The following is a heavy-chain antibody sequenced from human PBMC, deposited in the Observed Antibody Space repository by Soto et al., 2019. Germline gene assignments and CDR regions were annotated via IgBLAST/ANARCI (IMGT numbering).Heavy chain of an antibody. CDR2: IRQDGGEK. CDR3: AREGSGWHVDN. V-gene: IGHV3-7*01. J-gene: IGHJ4*02. CDR1: GFTFSSYW. D-gene: IGHD6-19*01. Sequence: GGSLRLSCAASGFTFSSYWMNWVRQAPGKGLEWVANIRQDGGEKNYVGSVKGRFTIFRDNAENSMYLQMNSLRAEDTAVYYCAREGSGWHVDNWGQGTLVTVSS.